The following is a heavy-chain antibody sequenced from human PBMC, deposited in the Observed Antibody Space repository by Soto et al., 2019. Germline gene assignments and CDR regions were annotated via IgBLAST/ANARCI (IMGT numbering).Heavy chain of an antibody. J-gene: IGHJ6*02. CDR2: IYYSGST. CDR1: GGSTSSADYY. Sequence: QMQLQLSGPGLVRSSETLSLTCSVSGGSTSSADYYWALTRQPPGKGLERIGTIYYSGSTYSNPSLKRRVAMSIDTSNNRFTLEMRSVTAADTAVYYCASIRYYDISGAMDVWGQGATVTVSS. D-gene: IGHD3-22*01. CDR3: ASIRYYDISGAMDV. V-gene: IGHV4-39*01.